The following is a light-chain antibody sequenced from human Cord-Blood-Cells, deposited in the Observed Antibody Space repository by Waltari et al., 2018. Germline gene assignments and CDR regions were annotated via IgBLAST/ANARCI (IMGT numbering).Light chain of an antibody. J-gene: IGLJ3*02. CDR3: SSYTSSSTWV. Sequence: QSALTQPASVSGSPGQSLTIPCTGTSSDAGGYNYVSWYQQHPGKAPKLMIYDVSKRPSGVSNRFSGSKSGNTASLTISGLQAEDEADYYCSSYTSSSTWVFGGGTKLTVL. V-gene: IGLV2-14*01. CDR2: DVS. CDR1: SSDAGGYNY.